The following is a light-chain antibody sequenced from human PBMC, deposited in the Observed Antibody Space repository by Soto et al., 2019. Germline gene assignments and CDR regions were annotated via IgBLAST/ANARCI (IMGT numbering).Light chain of an antibody. CDR2: AAS. V-gene: IGKV1-39*01. Sequence: DISITQSPSSLSASIAYTGTTTFPSSQTICDYLNWYQQKPGEAPKLLIYAASILQSGVPSRFSGSGSGTEFTLTISSLQTEDFASYSCKQSFDTPLTFGGGTKVDIK. CDR1: QTICDY. J-gene: IGKJ4*01. CDR3: KQSFDTPLT.